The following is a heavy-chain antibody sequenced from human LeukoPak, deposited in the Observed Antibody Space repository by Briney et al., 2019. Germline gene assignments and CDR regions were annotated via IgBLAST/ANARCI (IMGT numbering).Heavy chain of an antibody. D-gene: IGHD5-12*01. V-gene: IGHV3-49*04. Sequence: PGGSLRLSCTASGFTFGDYVMSWVRQAPGKGLEWVGFIRSKAYGGTTKNAASVKGRFTISRDNSKNTLYLQMNSLRAEDTAVYYCARGPSGYHNTGGQGTLVTVSS. CDR1: GFTFGDYV. CDR3: ARGPSGYHNT. J-gene: IGHJ4*02. CDR2: IRSKAYGGTT.